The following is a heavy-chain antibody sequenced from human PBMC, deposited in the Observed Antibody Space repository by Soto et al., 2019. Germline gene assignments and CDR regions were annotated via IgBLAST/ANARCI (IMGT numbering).Heavy chain of an antibody. CDR1: GYSFTSYW. CDR2: IYPGDSDT. CDR3: ARLKRDGYNYSPLYY. V-gene: IGHV5-51*01. J-gene: IGHJ4*02. D-gene: IGHD5-12*01. Sequence: TGESLKISCKCSGYSFTSYWIGLVRQMPGKGLEWMGIIYPGDSDTRYSPSFQGQVTISADKSISTAYLQWSSLKASDTAMYYCARLKRDGYNYSPLYYWGQGTLVTVSS.